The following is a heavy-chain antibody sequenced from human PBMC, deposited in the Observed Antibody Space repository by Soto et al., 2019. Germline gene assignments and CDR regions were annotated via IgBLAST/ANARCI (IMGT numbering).Heavy chain of an antibody. V-gene: IGHV1-8*01. Sequence: VQLVQSGAEVKKPGASVKVSCKASGYTFSTYDINWVRQAPGQGLEWMGWMNPNSGDTGYAQKFLGRVTMTRDSSIRTVYMELCSLSSEDTAVYYCARVNYYGSGSYEDFFYYYGLDVWGQGTTVTVSS. CDR2: MNPNSGDT. D-gene: IGHD3-10*01. CDR1: GYTFSTYD. J-gene: IGHJ6*02. CDR3: ARVNYYGSGSYEDFFYYYGLDV.